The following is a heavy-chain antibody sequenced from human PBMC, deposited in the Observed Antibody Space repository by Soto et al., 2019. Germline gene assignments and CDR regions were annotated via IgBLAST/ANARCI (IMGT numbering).Heavy chain of an antibody. CDR3: ARDTTMIVVVSPIDY. J-gene: IGHJ4*02. D-gene: IGHD3-22*01. Sequence: AGGSLRLSCAASGFTFSSYAMHWVRQAPGKGLEWVAVISYDGSNKYYADSVKGRFTISRDNSKNTLYLQMNSLRAEDTAVYYCARDTTMIVVVSPIDYWGQGTMVTVYS. CDR2: ISYDGSNK. V-gene: IGHV3-30-3*01. CDR1: GFTFSSYA.